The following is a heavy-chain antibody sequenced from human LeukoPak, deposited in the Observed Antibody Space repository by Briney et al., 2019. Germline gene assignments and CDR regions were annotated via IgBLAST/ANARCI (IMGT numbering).Heavy chain of an antibody. CDR3: ARSPGYDSSGSTPDYYYGMDV. D-gene: IGHD3-22*01. CDR2: ISGSGGST. CDR1: GFTFSSYA. Sequence: PGGSLRLSCAASGFTFSSYAMSWVRQAPGKGLEWVSAISGSGGSTYYADSVKGRFTISRDNSKSTLYLQMNSLRAEDTAVYYCARSPGYDSSGSTPDYYYGMDVWGQGTTVTVSS. V-gene: IGHV3-23*01. J-gene: IGHJ6*02.